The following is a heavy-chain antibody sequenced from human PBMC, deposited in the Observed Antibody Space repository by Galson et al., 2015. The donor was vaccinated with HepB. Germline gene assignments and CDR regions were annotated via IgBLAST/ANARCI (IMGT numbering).Heavy chain of an antibody. CDR3: ARPPGIALEYYFDL. Sequence: SLRLSCEASGFSFSSYTMTWVRQAPGKGLEWVSFISGPSTYMYYADSVKGRFPISRDNSKTALYLEMNSLRAEDTAIYYCARPPGIALEYYFDLWGRGTLVTVSS. CDR2: ISGPSTYM. D-gene: IGHD6-19*01. CDR1: GFSFSSYT. V-gene: IGHV3-21*06. J-gene: IGHJ2*01.